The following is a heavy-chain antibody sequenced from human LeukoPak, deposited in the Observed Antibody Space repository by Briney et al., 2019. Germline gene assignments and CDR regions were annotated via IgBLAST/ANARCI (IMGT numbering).Heavy chain of an antibody. V-gene: IGHV4-59*01. D-gene: IGHD5-24*01. J-gene: IGHJ4*02. CDR1: GGSISSYY. Sequence: KPSETLSLTCTVSGGSISSYYWSWIRQPPGKGLEWIGYIYYSGSTNYNPALKSRVTISVDTSKNQFSLKLSPVTAADTAVYYCARGVGDGYTYNYWGQGTLVTVSS. CDR2: IYYSGST. CDR3: ARGVGDGYTYNY.